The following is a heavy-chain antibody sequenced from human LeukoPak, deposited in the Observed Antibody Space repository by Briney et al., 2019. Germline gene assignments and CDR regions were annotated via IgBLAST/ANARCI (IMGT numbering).Heavy chain of an antibody. CDR2: INPNSGGT. D-gene: IGHD6-13*01. Sequence: ASVKVSCKASGYTFTGYYMHWARQAPGQGLEWMGWINPNSGGTNYAQKFQGRVTMTRDTSISTAYMELSRLRSDDTAVYYCARHPAAADYFDYWGQGTLVTVSS. CDR3: ARHPAAADYFDY. J-gene: IGHJ4*02. V-gene: IGHV1-2*02. CDR1: GYTFTGYY.